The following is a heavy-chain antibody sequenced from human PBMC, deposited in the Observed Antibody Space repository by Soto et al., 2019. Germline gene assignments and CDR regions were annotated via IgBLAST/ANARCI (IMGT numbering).Heavy chain of an antibody. D-gene: IGHD6-19*01. J-gene: IGHJ4*02. CDR2: IYWNDDK. Sequence: SGPTLVNPTQTLTLTCAFSGFSLSTSGVGVGWIRQPPGKALEWLALIYWNDDKRYSPSLKSRLTITKDTSKSQVVLTMTNMDPVDTATYYCAHPGSGWYEVYFDYWGQGTLVTVS. V-gene: IGHV2-5*01. CDR3: AHPGSGWYEVYFDY. CDR1: GFSLSTSGVG.